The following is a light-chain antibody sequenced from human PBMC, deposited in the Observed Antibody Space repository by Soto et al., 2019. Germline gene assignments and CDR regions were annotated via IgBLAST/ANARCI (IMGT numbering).Light chain of an antibody. J-gene: IGKJ1*01. Sequence: EIVLTQSPGTLSLSPGERATLSCRASQSVSSTYLAWYQQKPGQAPRLLIYDASTRATGIPDRFSGSGSGTDFTLTISGLEPEDFAVYFCQQYAGSPRTFGQGTKVDIK. CDR2: DAS. CDR1: QSVSSTY. CDR3: QQYAGSPRT. V-gene: IGKV3-20*01.